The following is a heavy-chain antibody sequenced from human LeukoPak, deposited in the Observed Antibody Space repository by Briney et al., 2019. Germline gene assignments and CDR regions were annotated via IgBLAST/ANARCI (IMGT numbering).Heavy chain of an antibody. D-gene: IGHD3-16*01. J-gene: IGHJ4*01. V-gene: IGHV3-30*04. CDR2: VSYNGGHT. Sequence: GSLRLSCSASGFTFNTFSLHWVRRAPGKGLEWLAVVSYNGGHTYYAASVRGRFTISRDKSKNHLYLKMNGLTAEDTAIRLSISDGGQGALVTVS. CDR1: GFTFNTFS. CDR3: ISD.